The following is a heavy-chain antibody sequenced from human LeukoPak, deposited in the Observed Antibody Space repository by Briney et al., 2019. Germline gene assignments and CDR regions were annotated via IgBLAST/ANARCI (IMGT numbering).Heavy chain of an antibody. Sequence: SETLSLTCTVSGGSISSSSYYWGWIRQPPGEGLEWIGSIYYSGSTYYNPSLKSRVTISVDTSKNQFSLKLSSVTAADTAVYYCARDAMIVVDYFDYWGQGTLVTVSS. CDR3: ARDAMIVVDYFDY. V-gene: IGHV4-39*02. J-gene: IGHJ4*02. CDR1: GGSISSSSYY. D-gene: IGHD3-22*01. CDR2: IYYSGST.